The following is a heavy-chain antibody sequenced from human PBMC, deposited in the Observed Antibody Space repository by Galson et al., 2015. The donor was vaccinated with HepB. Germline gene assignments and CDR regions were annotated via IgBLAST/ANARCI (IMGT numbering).Heavy chain of an antibody. CDR2: ITTSGSSI. J-gene: IGHJ6*02. CDR1: GFTFSSYA. V-gene: IGHV3-48*04. CDR3: AREGYSYGIDV. D-gene: IGHD3-22*01. Sequence: SLRLSCAASGFTFSSYAMNRVRQAPGKGLEWVSIITTSGSSIHYADSVKGRFTISRDNAKNSLYLQMNSLRAEDTAVYYCAREGYSYGIDVWGQGTKVTVSS.